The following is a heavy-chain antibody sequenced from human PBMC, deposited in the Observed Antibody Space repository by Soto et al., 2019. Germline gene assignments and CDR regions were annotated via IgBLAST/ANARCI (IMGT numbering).Heavy chain of an antibody. CDR3: ARVLGDGYCSSTSCYYYYGMDV. J-gene: IGHJ6*02. Sequence: TGGSLRLSCAASGFTFSSYWMSWVRQAPGKGLEWVANIKQDGSEKYYVDSVKGRFTISRDNAKNSLYLQMNSLRAEDTAVYYCARVLGDGYCSSTSCYYYYGMDVWGQGTTVTVSS. D-gene: IGHD2-2*03. V-gene: IGHV3-7*01. CDR1: GFTFSSYW. CDR2: IKQDGSEK.